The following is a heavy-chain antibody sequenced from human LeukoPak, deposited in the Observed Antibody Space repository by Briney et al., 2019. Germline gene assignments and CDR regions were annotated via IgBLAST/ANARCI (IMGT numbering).Heavy chain of an antibody. CDR1: GFTFSSYS. Sequence: GGSLRLSCAASGFTFSSYSMNWVRQAPGKGLEWVSSISSSSSYIYYADSVKGRFTISRDNAKNSLYLQMNSLRAEDTAVYYCARGASGYSYGYYLDYWGQGTLVTVSS. D-gene: IGHD5-18*01. CDR3: ARGASGYSYGYYLDY. V-gene: IGHV3-21*01. CDR2: ISSSSSYI. J-gene: IGHJ4*02.